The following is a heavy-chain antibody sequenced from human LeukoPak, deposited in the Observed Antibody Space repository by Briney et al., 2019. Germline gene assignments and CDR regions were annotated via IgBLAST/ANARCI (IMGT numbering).Heavy chain of an antibody. CDR1: GGSVSSGSYY. CDR2: IYYSGST. J-gene: IGHJ4*02. Sequence: PSQTLSLTCTVSGGSVSSGSYYWSWIRQPPGKGLEWIGYIYYSGSTNYNPSLKSRVTISVDTSKNQFSLKLSSVTAADTAVYYCARTRPGGNARLPFDYWGQETLVTVSS. V-gene: IGHV4-61*01. D-gene: IGHD4-23*01. CDR3: ARTRPGGNARLPFDY.